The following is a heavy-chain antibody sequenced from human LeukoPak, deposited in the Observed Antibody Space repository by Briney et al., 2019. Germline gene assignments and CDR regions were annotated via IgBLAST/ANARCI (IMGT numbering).Heavy chain of an antibody. CDR2: INHSGST. Sequence: SETLSLTCAVYGGSFSGYYWSWIRQPPGEGLEWIGEINHSGSTNYNPSLKSRVTISVDTSKNQFSLKLSSVTAADTAVYYCARDRVVRGVGAFDIWGQGTMVTVSS. J-gene: IGHJ3*02. V-gene: IGHV4-34*01. CDR1: GGSFSGYY. D-gene: IGHD3-10*01. CDR3: ARDRVVRGVGAFDI.